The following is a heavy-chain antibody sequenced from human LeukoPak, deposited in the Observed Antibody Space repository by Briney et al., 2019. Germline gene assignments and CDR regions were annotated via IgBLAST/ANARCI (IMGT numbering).Heavy chain of an antibody. Sequence: GGSLRLSCVASGFTFSSYWMSWVRQAPGKGLEWVANINQDGSEKYDVDSAKGRFTISRDNAKNSLYLQMNSLRVEDTAMYYCTRVGGGDGSGWSTTDYWGQGTLVTISS. V-gene: IGHV3-7*01. CDR2: INQDGSEK. D-gene: IGHD6-19*01. J-gene: IGHJ4*02. CDR3: TRVGGGDGSGWSTTDY. CDR1: GFTFSSYW.